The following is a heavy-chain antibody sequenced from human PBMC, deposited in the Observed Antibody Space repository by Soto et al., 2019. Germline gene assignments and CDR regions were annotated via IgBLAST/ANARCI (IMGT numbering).Heavy chain of an antibody. CDR1: GYIFTSYG. J-gene: IGHJ4*02. D-gene: IGHD3-10*01. V-gene: IGHV1-18*01. Sequence: QVQLVQSGAEVKKPGASVKVSCKASGYIFTSYGISWVRQAPGQGLEWMGWISAYNGLTDYAQILQGRATMTTDTSTSTAYLELRSLRSDDTAVYYCARSRYYGSGSSDWGQGTLVTVSS. CDR3: ARSRYYGSGSSD. CDR2: ISAYNGLT.